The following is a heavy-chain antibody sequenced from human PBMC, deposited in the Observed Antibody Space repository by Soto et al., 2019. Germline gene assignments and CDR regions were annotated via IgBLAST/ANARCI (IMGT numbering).Heavy chain of an antibody. CDR1: GYTFTGYC. CDR3: ARGSCSSTSCYFRDWYFDL. V-gene: IGHV1-2*04. J-gene: IGHJ2*01. CDR2: INPNSGGT. Sequence: QVQLVQSGAEVKKPGASVKVSCKASGYTFTGYCMHWVRQAPGQGLEWMGWINPNSGGTNYAQKFQGWVTMTRDTSISTAYMELSRLRSDDTAVYYCARGSCSSTSCYFRDWYFDLWGRGTLVTVSS. D-gene: IGHD2-2*01.